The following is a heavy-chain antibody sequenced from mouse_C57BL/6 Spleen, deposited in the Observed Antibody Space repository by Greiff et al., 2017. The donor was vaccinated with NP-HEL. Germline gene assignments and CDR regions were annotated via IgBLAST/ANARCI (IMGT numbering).Heavy chain of an antibody. CDR2: IDPENGDT. CDR1: GFNIKDDY. V-gene: IGHV14-4*01. J-gene: IGHJ1*03. CDR3: TEGSYLDV. Sequence: EVQLQQSGAELVRPGASVKLSCTASGFNIKDDYMHWVKQRPEQGLEWIGWIDPENGDTEYASKVQGKATITADPSSNTAYLQLSSLTSEDTAVYYCTEGSYLDVWGKGTTVTVSS.